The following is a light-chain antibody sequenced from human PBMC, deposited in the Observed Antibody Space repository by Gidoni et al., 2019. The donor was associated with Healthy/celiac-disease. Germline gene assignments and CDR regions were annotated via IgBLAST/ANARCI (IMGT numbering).Light chain of an antibody. CDR3: QQRSNWPLMCS. CDR2: DAS. Sequence: NVLTTSPGTLSLSPGERATLSCRASQSVSSYLAWYQQKPGQAPRLLIYDASKRATGIPARFSGSGSGTDFTLTISSLEPEDFAAYYCQQRSNWPLMCSFGQGTKLEIK. V-gene: IGKV3-11*01. CDR1: QSVSSY. J-gene: IGKJ2*04.